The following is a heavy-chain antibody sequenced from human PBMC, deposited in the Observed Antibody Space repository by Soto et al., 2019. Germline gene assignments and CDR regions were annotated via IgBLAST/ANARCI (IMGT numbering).Heavy chain of an antibody. V-gene: IGHV4-4*08. CDR1: SGSINNYY. CDR3: ASGKELLVP. J-gene: IGHJ5*02. D-gene: IGHD1-26*01. Sequence: PSETLSLTCTVSSGSINNYYWTWIRQPPGKGLEWIGCIYSSGSANYNPSLKGRVSISVDTSKNQFSLKLSSVTAADTAVYYCASGKELLVPCGQGTLVTVSS. CDR2: IYSSGSA.